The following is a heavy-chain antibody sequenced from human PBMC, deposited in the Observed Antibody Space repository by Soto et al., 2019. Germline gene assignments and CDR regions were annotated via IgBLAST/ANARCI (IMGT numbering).Heavy chain of an antibody. D-gene: IGHD6-19*01. CDR1: GFTFSSYE. Sequence: GGSLRLSCAASGFTFSSYEMNWVRQAPGKGLEWVSYISSSGSTIYYADSVKGRFTISRDNAKNSLYLQMNSLRAEDTAVYYCARDEAVAGTRYYYGMDVWGQGTTVTVSS. V-gene: IGHV3-48*03. CDR3: ARDEAVAGTRYYYGMDV. CDR2: ISSSGSTI. J-gene: IGHJ6*02.